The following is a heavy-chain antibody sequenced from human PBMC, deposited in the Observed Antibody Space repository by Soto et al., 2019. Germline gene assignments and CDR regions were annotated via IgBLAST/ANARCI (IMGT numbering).Heavy chain of an antibody. CDR3: ARKGQAVAGPYYYYGMDV. CDR1: GGTFSSYA. V-gene: IGHV1-69*01. CDR2: IIPIFGTA. J-gene: IGHJ6*02. D-gene: IGHD6-19*01. Sequence: QVPLVQSGAEVKKPGSSVKVSCKASGGTFSSYAISWVRQAPGQGLEWMGGIIPIFGTANYAQKFQGRVTITADESTSPAYMELSSLRSEDTAVYYCARKGQAVAGPYYYYGMDVWGQGTTVTVSS.